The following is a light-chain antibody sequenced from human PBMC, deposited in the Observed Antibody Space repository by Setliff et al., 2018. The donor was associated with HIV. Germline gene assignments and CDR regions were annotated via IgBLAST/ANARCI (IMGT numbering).Light chain of an antibody. CDR1: SSNIGSNY. Sequence: QSVLTQPPSASGTPGQRVTISCSGSSSNIGSNYVYWYQQLPGTAPKLLIYGNINRPSGVPDRFSGSKSGTSASLAITGLQAEDEADYYCQSYDSSLSGVIFGGGTK. CDR2: GNI. V-gene: IGLV1-40*01. CDR3: QSYDSSLSGVI. J-gene: IGLJ2*01.